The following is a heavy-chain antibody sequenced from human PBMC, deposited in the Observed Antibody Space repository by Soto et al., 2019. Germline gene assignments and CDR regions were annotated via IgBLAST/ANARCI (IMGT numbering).Heavy chain of an antibody. Sequence: GGSMRLSCAASGFPFRNFAMAWVRQAPGKGLEWVSIISNSGSSTYHGDSVKGRFTTSRDNSKGTLSLHMRGVRIDDTAVYFCARADLLWDSFDLWGQGTLVTVSS. CDR1: GFPFRNFA. D-gene: IGHD2-2*01. J-gene: IGHJ4*02. CDR2: ISNSGSST. V-gene: IGHV3-23*05. CDR3: ARADLLWDSFDL.